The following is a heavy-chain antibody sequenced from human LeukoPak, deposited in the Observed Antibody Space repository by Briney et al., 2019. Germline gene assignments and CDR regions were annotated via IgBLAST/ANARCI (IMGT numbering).Heavy chain of an antibody. CDR3: ARKTTVVTPDDYYYYMDV. CDR1: GGSISSSSYY. J-gene: IGHJ6*03. V-gene: IGHV4-39*07. CDR2: IYYSGST. D-gene: IGHD4-23*01. Sequence: SETLSLTCTVSGGSISSSSYYWGWIRQPPGKGLEWIGSIYYSGSTYYNPSLKSRVTISVDTSKNQFSLKLSSVTAADTAVYYCARKTTVVTPDDYYYYMDVWGKGTTVTVSS.